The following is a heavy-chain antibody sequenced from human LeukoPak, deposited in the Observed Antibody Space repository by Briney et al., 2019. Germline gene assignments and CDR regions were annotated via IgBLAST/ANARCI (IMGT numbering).Heavy chain of an antibody. Sequence: GGSLSLSCXASGFTFSSYSMNWVRKAPGKGLEWVSSISSSSSYIYYADSVKGRFTISRDNAKNSLYLQMNSLRAEDTAVYYCARDLWFGETLDYWGQGTLVTVSS. J-gene: IGHJ4*02. V-gene: IGHV3-21*01. CDR1: GFTFSSYS. CDR2: ISSSSSYI. CDR3: ARDLWFGETLDY. D-gene: IGHD3-10*01.